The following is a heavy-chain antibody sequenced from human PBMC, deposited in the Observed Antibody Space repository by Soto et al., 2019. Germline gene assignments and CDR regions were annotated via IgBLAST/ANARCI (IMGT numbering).Heavy chain of an antibody. CDR1: GGSFGSCGYY. V-gene: IGHV4-39*02. D-gene: IGHD3-16*01. CDR2: ISNSGTT. J-gene: IGHJ4*02. Sequence: SEALSLTCTVSGGSFGSCGYYWCWIRRPPGKGLEWIGTISNSGTTYYNPSLKSRVTISADTSKNHFSLKLTSVTAADTAVYCRAGAAWDAALGVITLDYWSQGTLVTGSS. CDR3: AGAAWDAALGVITLDY.